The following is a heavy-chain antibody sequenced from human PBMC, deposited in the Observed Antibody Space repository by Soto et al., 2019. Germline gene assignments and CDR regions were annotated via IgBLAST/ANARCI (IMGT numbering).Heavy chain of an antibody. V-gene: IGHV4-4*07. D-gene: IGHD3-22*01. CDR3: AREGGYFDSSGSGVYHYHGVDV. J-gene: IGHJ6*02. CDR1: GGSISTYF. Sequence: SETLSLTCTVSGGSISTYFWSWIRQPAGGGLEWIGRIYTTGSTNYNPSLKSRVTMSLDTSRNQFSLKLSSVTAAAPAVYYCAREGGYFDSSGSGVYHYHGVDVWGQGTTVTVSS. CDR2: IYTTGST.